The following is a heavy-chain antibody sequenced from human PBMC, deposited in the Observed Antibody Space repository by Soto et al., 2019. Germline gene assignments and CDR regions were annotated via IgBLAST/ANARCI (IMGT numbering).Heavy chain of an antibody. Sequence: PSETLSLTCAVSGGSKTSDYLWSWVRQPPGKGLKWIGEIHQGGGTNYNPSLKSRVTISVDTSKNQFSLSLTSVTAADTAVYYCATCRWYVFDYWGQGTQVTVSS. V-gene: IGHV4-4*02. D-gene: IGHD6-13*01. CDR2: IHQGGGT. CDR1: GGSKTSDYL. J-gene: IGHJ4*02. CDR3: ATCRWYVFDY.